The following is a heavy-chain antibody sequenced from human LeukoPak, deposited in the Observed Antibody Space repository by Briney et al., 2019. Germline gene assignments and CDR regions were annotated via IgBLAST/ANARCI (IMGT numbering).Heavy chain of an antibody. CDR3: AKVAAYSSSWYLRNYYYYGMDV. Sequence: GGSLRLSCAASGFTFDDHTVHWVRQPPGKGLEWVSLISANGATTYYADSVKGRFTISRDNSKNTLYLQMNSLRAEDTAVYYCAKVAAYSSSWYLRNYYYYGMDVWGQGTTVTVSS. CDR2: ISANGATT. D-gene: IGHD6-13*01. J-gene: IGHJ6*02. CDR1: GFTFDDHT. V-gene: IGHV3-43*02.